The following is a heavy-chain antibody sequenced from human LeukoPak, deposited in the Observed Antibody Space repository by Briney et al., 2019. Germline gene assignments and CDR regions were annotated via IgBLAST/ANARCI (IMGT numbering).Heavy chain of an antibody. CDR2: INHSGST. Sequence: SETLSLTCAVYGGSFSGYYWSWVRQPPGKGLEWIGEINHSGSTNYNPSLKSRVTISVDTSKNQFSLKLSSVTAADTAVYYCASDGTGAGYYYDSSGYSSWGQGTLVTVSS. CDR3: ASDGTGAGYYYDSSGYSS. CDR1: GGSFSGYY. J-gene: IGHJ5*02. D-gene: IGHD3-22*01. V-gene: IGHV4-34*01.